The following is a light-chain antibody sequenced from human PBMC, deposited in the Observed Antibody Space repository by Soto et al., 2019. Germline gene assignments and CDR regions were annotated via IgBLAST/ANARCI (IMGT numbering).Light chain of an antibody. CDR2: DVS. CDR3: QQRSSCPRV. Sequence: EIVLTQSPATLSLSPGERATLSCRASQSVTNYLVWYQQKPGQAPRLLIYDVSKRATGIPDRFSGSGSGTDFALTISSLEPDDFAIYFCQQRSSCPRVFGGGTKVEIK. J-gene: IGKJ4*01. V-gene: IGKV3-11*01. CDR1: QSVTNY.